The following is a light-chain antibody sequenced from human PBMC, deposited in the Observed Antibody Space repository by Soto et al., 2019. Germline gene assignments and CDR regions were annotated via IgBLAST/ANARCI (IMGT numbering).Light chain of an antibody. CDR1: QSVLYSSNNKKY. Sequence: DIVMTQSPDSLAVSLGERATINCKSSQSVLYSSNNKKYLAWYQQKQGQPPKLLVYWASTRESGVPDRFSGSGSGTDFTLTISSLQAEDVAVYFCQQDYSSQWTFGQGTKVEIK. J-gene: IGKJ1*01. CDR3: QQDYSSQWT. V-gene: IGKV4-1*01. CDR2: WAS.